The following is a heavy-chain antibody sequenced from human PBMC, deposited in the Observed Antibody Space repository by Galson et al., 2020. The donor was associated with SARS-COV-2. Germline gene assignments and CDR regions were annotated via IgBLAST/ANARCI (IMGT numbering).Heavy chain of an antibody. CDR3: ATGSVVVPSGWFDP. CDR2: FDPEDGET. CDR1: GYTLTELS. J-gene: IGHJ5*02. V-gene: IGHV1-24*01. Sequence: ASVKVSCKASGYTLTELSMHWVRQAPGKGLEWMGGFDPEDGETIYAQKFQGRVTMTKDTSTDTAYMELSSLRSEDTAVYYCATGSVVVPSGWFDPWGQGTLVTVSS. D-gene: IGHD2-2*01.